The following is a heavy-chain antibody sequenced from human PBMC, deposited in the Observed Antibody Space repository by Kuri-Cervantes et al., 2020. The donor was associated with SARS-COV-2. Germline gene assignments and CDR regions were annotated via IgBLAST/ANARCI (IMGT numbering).Heavy chain of an antibody. J-gene: IGHJ6*02. Sequence: ETLSLTCAAARFTSSSYSMNWVRQAPGKGREWVSSISSIGSYIYYADSVKGRFTISRDNAKNSLYLQRNRLRAEDTAVYYWARDKDDYSNYGDYGMDVWGQGTTVTVSS. V-gene: IGHV3-21*01. CDR1: RFTSSSYS. D-gene: IGHD4-11*01. CDR2: ISSIGSYI. CDR3: ARDKDDYSNYGDYGMDV.